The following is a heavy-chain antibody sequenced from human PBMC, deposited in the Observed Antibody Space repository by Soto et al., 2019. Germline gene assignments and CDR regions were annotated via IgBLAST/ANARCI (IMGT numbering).Heavy chain of an antibody. J-gene: IGHJ4*02. CDR1: GFTFSNYA. D-gene: IGHD1-26*01. CDR2: ISGSGIIT. V-gene: IGHV3-23*01. Sequence: GSLRLSCAASGFTFSNYAMTSVRQAPGKGLEWVSSISGSGIITYYADSVKGRFTISRETSNNTLFLQMNSLRADDTAVYYCAKDSEQWEPRGYCDFWGQGTLVTVSS. CDR3: AKDSEQWEPRGYCDF.